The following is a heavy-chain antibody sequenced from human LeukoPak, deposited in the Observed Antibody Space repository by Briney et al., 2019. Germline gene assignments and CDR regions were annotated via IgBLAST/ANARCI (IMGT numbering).Heavy chain of an antibody. D-gene: IGHD2-2*01. CDR3: ARLPPRRTRDIVVVPAAVVDY. CDR1: GYSISSGYY. V-gene: IGHV4-38-2*01. J-gene: IGHJ4*02. CDR2: IYQSGST. Sequence: SETLSLTCAVSGYSISSGYYWGWIRQPPGRGLEWIGSIYQSGSTDYNPSLKSRVTVSVDTSKNQFSLKLSSVTAADTAVYYCARLPPRRTRDIVVVPAAVVDYWGQGTLVTVSS.